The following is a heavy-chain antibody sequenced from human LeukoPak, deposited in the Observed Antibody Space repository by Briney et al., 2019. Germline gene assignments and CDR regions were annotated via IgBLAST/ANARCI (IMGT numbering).Heavy chain of an antibody. Sequence: GGSLRLSCTASGFSFSGHWMHWARQLPGKGLVWVSRISPTGSTTSYADSVKGRFTVSRDNAKNTLYLQMNSLRAEDTAVYYCAKASDTVTTDRALDYWGQGTLVTVSS. CDR1: GFSFSGHW. V-gene: IGHV3-74*01. D-gene: IGHD4-17*01. CDR3: AKASDTVTTDRALDY. J-gene: IGHJ4*01. CDR2: ISPTGSTT.